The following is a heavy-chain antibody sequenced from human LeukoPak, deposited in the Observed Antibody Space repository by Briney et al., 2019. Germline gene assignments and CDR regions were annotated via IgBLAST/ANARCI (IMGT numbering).Heavy chain of an antibody. D-gene: IGHD4-17*01. CDR3: VRVWIDYGDYFDY. J-gene: IGHJ4*02. CDR1: GLTFSRDW. CDR2: IKHDGSET. Sequence: GGSLRLSCVASGLTFSRDWMSWVRQAPGKGLEWLANIKHDGSETNYVDSVKGRFTISRDNTKNSLYLQMNSLRAEDTAVYYCVRVWIDYGDYFDYWGQGTLVTVS. V-gene: IGHV3-7*05.